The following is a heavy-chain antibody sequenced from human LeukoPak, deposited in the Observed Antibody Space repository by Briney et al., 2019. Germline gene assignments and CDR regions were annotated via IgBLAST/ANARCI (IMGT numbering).Heavy chain of an antibody. J-gene: IGHJ4*02. D-gene: IGHD6-13*01. CDR1: GFTFSSYG. Sequence: PGRSLRLSCAASGFTFSSYGMHWIRQAPGKGLEWVAVIWYDGSNKYYADSVKGRFTISRDNSKNTLYLQMNSLRAEDTAVYYCARGYSGSWYYFDYWGQGTLVTVSS. CDR2: IWYDGSNK. CDR3: ARGYSGSWYYFDY. V-gene: IGHV3-33*01.